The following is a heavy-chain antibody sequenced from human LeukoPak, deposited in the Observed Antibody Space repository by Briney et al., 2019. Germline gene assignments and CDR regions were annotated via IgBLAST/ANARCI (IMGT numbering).Heavy chain of an antibody. CDR2: IYHSGST. D-gene: IGHD3-22*01. V-gene: IGHV4-38-2*02. J-gene: IGHJ4*02. CDR1: GYSISSGYY. Sequence: SETLSLTCTVSGYSISSGYYWGWIRQPPGKGLEWIGSIYHSGSTYYNPSLKSRVTISVDTSKNRFSLKLSSVTAADTAVYYCAREGLHDSSGYYESDYWGQGTLVTVSS. CDR3: AREGLHDSSGYYESDY.